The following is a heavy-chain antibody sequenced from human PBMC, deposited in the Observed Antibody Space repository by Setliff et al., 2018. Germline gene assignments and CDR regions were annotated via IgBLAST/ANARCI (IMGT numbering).Heavy chain of an antibody. Sequence: ASVKVSCKASGYSLTRYYMHWVRQAPGQGLEWMGIINPGGGSASYAEKFQGRVTMTRDTSTSTFYMEVNILRSDDTAVYYCARGGMAAANRKGVFEYWGQGTLGTVPQ. J-gene: IGHJ4*02. V-gene: IGHV1-46*01. CDR3: ARGGMAAANRKGVFEY. CDR1: GYSLTRYY. D-gene: IGHD6-13*01. CDR2: INPGGGSA.